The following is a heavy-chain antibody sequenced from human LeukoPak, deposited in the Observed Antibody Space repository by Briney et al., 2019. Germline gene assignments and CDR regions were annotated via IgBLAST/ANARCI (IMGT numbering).Heavy chain of an antibody. CDR3: TTYGSGRKFDY. D-gene: IGHD3-10*01. J-gene: IGHJ4*02. CDR2: IESKTDGGTT. V-gene: IGHV3-15*04. Sequence: GGSLRLSCAASGFSFSDAWMSWVRQIPGQGLEWVGRIESKTDGGTTDYAAPVKGRFTISRDDSTNTLYLQMNSLKSEDTAVYYCTTYGSGRKFDYWGQGILVTVSS. CDR1: GFSFSDAW.